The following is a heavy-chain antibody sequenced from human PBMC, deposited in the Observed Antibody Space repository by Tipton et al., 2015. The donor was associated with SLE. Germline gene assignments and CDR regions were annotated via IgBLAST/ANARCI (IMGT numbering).Heavy chain of an antibody. Sequence: QLVQSGAEVKKPGASVKVSCKTSGYTFSIYGISWVRQATGQGLEWMGWISAYNGNTNYAQKLQGRVTMTTDTSTSAAYLELRSLRSDDTAVYYCAREGMSGSYPDYFDSWGQGTLVTVSS. CDR1: GYTFSIYG. CDR2: ISAYNGNT. CDR3: AREGMSGSYPDYFDS. V-gene: IGHV1-18*01. D-gene: IGHD1-26*01. J-gene: IGHJ4*02.